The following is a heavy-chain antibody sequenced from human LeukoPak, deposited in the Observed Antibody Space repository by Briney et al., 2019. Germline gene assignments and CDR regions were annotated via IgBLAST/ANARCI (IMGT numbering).Heavy chain of an antibody. CDR1: GFTFSSYW. Sequence: PGGSLRLSCAASGFTFSSYWMSWVRQAPGKGLEWVANIKQDGSEKYYVDSVKGRFTISRDNAKNSLYLQMNSLRAEDTAVYYSARDAWELPDYYFDYLGQGTLVTVSS. CDR3: ARDAWELPDYYFDY. CDR2: IKQDGSEK. J-gene: IGHJ4*02. D-gene: IGHD1-26*01. V-gene: IGHV3-7*01.